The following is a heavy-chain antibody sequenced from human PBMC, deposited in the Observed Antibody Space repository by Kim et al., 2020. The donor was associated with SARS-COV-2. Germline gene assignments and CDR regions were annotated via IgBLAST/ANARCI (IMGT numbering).Heavy chain of an antibody. CDR1: GGSISSSSYY. Sequence: SETLSLTCTVSGGSISSSSYYWGWIRQPPGKGLEWIGRIYDSGSTYYNPSLKIRVTISADTSKNQFSLKLSSVTAADTAVYYCARGVEATLRAYFQHWGQGTPVTVSS. J-gene: IGHJ1*01. CDR3: ARGVEATLRAYFQH. CDR2: IYDSGST. D-gene: IGHD1-26*01. V-gene: IGHV4-39*01.